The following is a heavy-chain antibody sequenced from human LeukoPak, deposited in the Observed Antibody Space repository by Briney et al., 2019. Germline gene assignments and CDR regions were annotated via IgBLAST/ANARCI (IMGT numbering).Heavy chain of an antibody. Sequence: GGSLRLSCAASGFTFSNYAMSWVRQAPGKGLEWVSAISGSGGNTHYADSVKGRFTISRDNSKNTLYLQMNSLRVEDTAIYYCAKAQGVAFRSTWSLVYWGQGALVT. D-gene: IGHD6-13*01. J-gene: IGHJ4*02. V-gene: IGHV3-23*01. CDR1: GFTFSNYA. CDR2: ISGSGGNT. CDR3: AKAQGVAFRSTWSLVY.